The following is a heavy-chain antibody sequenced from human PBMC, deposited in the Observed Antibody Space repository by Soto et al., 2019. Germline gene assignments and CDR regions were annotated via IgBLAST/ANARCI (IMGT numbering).Heavy chain of an antibody. J-gene: IGHJ4*02. V-gene: IGHV3-33*06. CDR2: IWYDGSNK. D-gene: IGHD3-9*01. Sequence: QVQLVESGGGAVQPGRSLRLSCAASGFTFSSYGMHWVRQAPGKGLEWVAVIWYDGSNKYYADSVKGRFTISRDNSKNTLYLQMNSLRAEDTAVYYCAKSAVRYFDWYDYWGQGTLVTVSS. CDR1: GFTFSSYG. CDR3: AKSAVRYFDWYDY.